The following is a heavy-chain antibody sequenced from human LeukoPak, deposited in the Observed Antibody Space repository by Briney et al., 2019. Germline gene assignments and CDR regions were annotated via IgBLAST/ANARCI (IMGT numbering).Heavy chain of an antibody. J-gene: IGHJ4*02. V-gene: IGHV3-23*01. Sequence: GGSLRLSCAASGFTFTNYAMAWVRQAPGKGLEWVSAIGGDGRGTDYADSVKGRFTISRDNSKNTPYLQMNSLRDEDTAVYYCAKKSPYGGADKWGQGTLVTVSS. CDR3: AKKSPYGGADK. D-gene: IGHD4-23*01. CDR2: IGGDGRGT. CDR1: GFTFTNYA.